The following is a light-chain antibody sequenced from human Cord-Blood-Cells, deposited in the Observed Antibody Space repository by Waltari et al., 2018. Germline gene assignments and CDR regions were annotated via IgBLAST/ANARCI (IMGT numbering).Light chain of an antibody. V-gene: IGLV2-8*01. CDR3: SSYAGSNNLV. CDR1: SSDVGGYNY. J-gene: IGLJ2*01. Sequence: QSALTHPPSASGSPGQPVPISCTGTSSDVGGYNYVSWYQQHPGKAPKLMIYEVSKRPSGVPDRFSGSKSGNTASLTVSGLQAEDEADYYCSSYAGSNNLVFGGGTKLTVL. CDR2: EVS.